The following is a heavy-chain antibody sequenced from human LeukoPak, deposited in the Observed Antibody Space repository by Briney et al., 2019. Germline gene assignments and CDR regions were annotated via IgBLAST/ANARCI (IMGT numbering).Heavy chain of an antibody. J-gene: IGHJ6*03. CDR2: IRYDGSNK. Sequence: AGGSLRLSCAASGFTFSSYAMSWVRQAPGKGLEWVAFIRYDGSNKYYADSVKGRFTISRDNSKNTLYLQMNSLRAEDTAVYYCAKPMLAAKQPRFYMDVWGKGTTVTISS. V-gene: IGHV3-30*02. CDR1: GFTFSSYA. D-gene: IGHD3-10*02. CDR3: AKPMLAAKQPRFYMDV.